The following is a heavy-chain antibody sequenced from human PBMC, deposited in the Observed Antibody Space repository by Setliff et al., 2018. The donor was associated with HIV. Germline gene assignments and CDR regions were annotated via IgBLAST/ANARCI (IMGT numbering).Heavy chain of an antibody. CDR3: ARILWFGEETVDY. D-gene: IGHD3-10*01. V-gene: IGHV4-38-2*01. Sequence: SETLSLTCDVSGFSISSRYYWGWIHQSPGKGLEWIGNIYYSGSTYYNPSLKSRVTISVDTSKNQFSLKLSSVTAADTAVYYCARILWFGEETVDYWGQGTLVTVSS. CDR2: IYYSGST. J-gene: IGHJ4*02. CDR1: GFSISSRYY.